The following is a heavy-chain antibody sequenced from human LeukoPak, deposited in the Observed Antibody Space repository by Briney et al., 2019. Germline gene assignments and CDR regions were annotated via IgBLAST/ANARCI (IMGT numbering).Heavy chain of an antibody. V-gene: IGHV4-59*01. J-gene: IGHJ4*02. CDR1: GGSISSYY. CDR2: IYYSGST. Sequence: PSETLSLTCTVSGGSISSYYWSWIRQPPGKGLEWIGYIYYSGSTNYNPPLKSRVTISVDTSKNQFSLKLSSVTAADTAVYYCARGSFVSGSYSYYFDYWGQGTLVTVSS. D-gene: IGHD1-26*01. CDR3: ARGSFVSGSYSYYFDY.